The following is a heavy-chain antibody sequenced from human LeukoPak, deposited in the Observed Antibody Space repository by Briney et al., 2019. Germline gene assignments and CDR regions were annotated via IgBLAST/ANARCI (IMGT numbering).Heavy chain of an antibody. D-gene: IGHD6-13*01. Sequence: PGGSLRLSCAAPGFTFSSYAMHWVRQAPGKGLEWVAVISYDGSNKYYADSVKGRFTISRDNSKNTLYLQMNSLRAEDTAVYYCAKETGYSNSWYDFDYMDVWGKGTTVTVSS. J-gene: IGHJ6*03. CDR2: ISYDGSNK. CDR3: AKETGYSNSWYDFDYMDV. V-gene: IGHV3-30-3*01. CDR1: GFTFSSYA.